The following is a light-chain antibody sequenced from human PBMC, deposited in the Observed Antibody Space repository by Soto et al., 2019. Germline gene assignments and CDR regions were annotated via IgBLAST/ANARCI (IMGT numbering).Light chain of an antibody. V-gene: IGLV2-14*01. Sequence: QSALTQPASVSGSPGQSITISCTGTSSDVGGYNYVSWYQQHPGKAPNLMIYDVSNRPSGVSNRFSGSKSGNTASLTISGLQAEDEADYYCSSYTSSSTQVFGGGTLLTVL. CDR1: SSDVGGYNY. CDR3: SSYTSSSTQV. J-gene: IGLJ3*02. CDR2: DVS.